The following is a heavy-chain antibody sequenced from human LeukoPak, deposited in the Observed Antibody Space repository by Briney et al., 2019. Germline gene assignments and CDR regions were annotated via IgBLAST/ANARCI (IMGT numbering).Heavy chain of an antibody. CDR2: IYYSGST. CDR1: GDSLSIYY. CDR3: ARVYAGSGSYYLFDY. Sequence: SETLSLTCTVSGDSLSIYYWSWIRQPPGKGLEWIGYIYYSGSTNYNPSLKSRVTISVDTSKNQFSLKLSSVTAADTAVYYCARVYAGSGSYYLFDYWGQGTLVTVSS. J-gene: IGHJ4*02. D-gene: IGHD3-10*01. V-gene: IGHV4-59*01.